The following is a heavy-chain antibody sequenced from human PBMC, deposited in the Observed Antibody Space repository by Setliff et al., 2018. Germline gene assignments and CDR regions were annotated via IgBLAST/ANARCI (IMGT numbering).Heavy chain of an antibody. D-gene: IGHD3-10*01. CDR1: GFGFSDAW. CDR3: ARPGRSNYWDSFDY. J-gene: IGHJ4*02. Sequence: GGSLRLSCVGSGFGFSDAWMTWVRQAPGKGLEWVGHISPDSIYIYYVDSVKGRLTISRDNAWDSLYLQMNSLRPDDTAVYYCARPGRSNYWDSFDYWGQGTLVTVSS. V-gene: IGHV3-21*05. CDR2: ISPDSIYI.